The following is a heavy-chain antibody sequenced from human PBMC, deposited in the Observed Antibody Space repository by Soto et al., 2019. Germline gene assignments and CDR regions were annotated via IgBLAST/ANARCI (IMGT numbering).Heavy chain of an antibody. J-gene: IGHJ6*03. CDR2: ISSSSSYI. Sequence: PGGSLRLSCAASGFTFSSYSMNWVRQAPGKGLEWVSSISSSSSYIYYADSVKGRFTISRDNAKNSLYLQMNSLRAEDTAVYYCARDGGGTLDFWSGYFHPSYYYYYYMDVWGKGTTVTVSS. D-gene: IGHD3-3*01. CDR3: ARDGGGTLDFWSGYFHPSYYYYYYMDV. V-gene: IGHV3-21*01. CDR1: GFTFSSYS.